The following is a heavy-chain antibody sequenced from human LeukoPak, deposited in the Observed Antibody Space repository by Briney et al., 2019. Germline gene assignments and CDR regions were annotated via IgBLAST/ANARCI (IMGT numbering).Heavy chain of an antibody. D-gene: IGHD2-21*01. V-gene: IGHV4-34*01. CDR3: ATSLYCGTGCL. CDR2: MKDGEST. CDR1: GGSFGGLY. Sequence: PSETLSLTCAVYGGSFGGLYWSWLPQPPGKGVEWIGEMKDGESTNYNPSLKSRVTLSLDTSKNQFSLKLTSVTAADTAVYYCATSLYCGTGCLWGQGTMVTVSS. J-gene: IGHJ3*01.